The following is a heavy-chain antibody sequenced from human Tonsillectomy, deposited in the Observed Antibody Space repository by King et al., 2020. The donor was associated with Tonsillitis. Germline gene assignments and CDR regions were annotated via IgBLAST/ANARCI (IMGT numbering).Heavy chain of an antibody. V-gene: IGHV4-39*01. J-gene: IGHJ6*02. D-gene: IGHD4-17*01. CDR1: GGSISSSSYY. Sequence: QLQESGPGLVKPSETLSLTCTVSGGSISSSSYYWGWIRQPPGKGLEWIGSIYYSGSTYYNPSLKSRVTISVDTSKNQFSLKLSCVTAADPAVYYCARLTVIYGMDVWGQGTTVTVSS. CDR3: ARLTVIYGMDV. CDR2: IYYSGST.